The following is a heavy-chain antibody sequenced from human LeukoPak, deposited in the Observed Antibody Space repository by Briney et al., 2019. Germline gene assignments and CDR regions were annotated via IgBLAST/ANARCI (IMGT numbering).Heavy chain of an antibody. J-gene: IGHJ5*02. CDR1: GFTFSNYW. V-gene: IGHV3-7*01. D-gene: IGHD3-3*01. CDR3: ARDQYDFWSGPRFDP. CDR2: IKQDGSEK. Sequence: GGSLRLSCAASGFTFSNYWMSWVRQAPGKGLEWVANIKQDGSEKYYVDSVKGRFTISRDNAKNSLYLQMNSLRAEDTAVYYCARDQYDFWSGPRFDPWGQGTLVTVSS.